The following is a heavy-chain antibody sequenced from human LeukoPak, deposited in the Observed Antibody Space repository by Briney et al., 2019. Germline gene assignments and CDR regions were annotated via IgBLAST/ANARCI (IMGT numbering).Heavy chain of an antibody. Sequence: GGSLRLSCAASGFTFSSYTMNWVRQAPGKGLEWVSSISSSSSYIYYADSVKDRFTISRDNAKNSLYLQMNSLRAEDTAVYYCARDGKADYYGSGNPPPYWYFDLWGRGTLVTVSS. CDR1: GFTFSSYT. D-gene: IGHD3-10*01. CDR2: ISSSSSYI. J-gene: IGHJ2*01. CDR3: ARDGKADYYGSGNPPPYWYFDL. V-gene: IGHV3-21*01.